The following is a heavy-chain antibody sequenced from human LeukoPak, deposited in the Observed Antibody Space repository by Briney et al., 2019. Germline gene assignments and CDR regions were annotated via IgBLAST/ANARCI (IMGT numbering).Heavy chain of an antibody. CDR2: INHSRST. CDR3: ARGVEYSSSYNWFDP. D-gene: IGHD6-6*01. J-gene: IGHJ5*02. Sequence: PSETLSLTCAVYGGSFSGYYWSWIRQPPGKGLEWIGEINHSRSTNYNPSLKSRVTISVDTSKNQFSLKLSSVTAADTAVYYCARGVEYSSSYNWFDPWGQGTLVTVSS. V-gene: IGHV4-34*01. CDR1: GGSFSGYY.